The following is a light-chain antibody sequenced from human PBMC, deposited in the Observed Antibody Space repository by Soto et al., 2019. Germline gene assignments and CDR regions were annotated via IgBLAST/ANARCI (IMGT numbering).Light chain of an antibody. CDR3: QQYGGSPRIT. V-gene: IGKV3-20*01. CDR2: GAS. Sequence: EIVLTQSPGTLSLSPGEKATLSCSASERLSSVYLAWYQQRPGQPPRLLIYGASNRATGIPDRFSGSGSGTDFTPIINRLEPEDVAIYYCQQYGGSPRITFGQGTRLEI. J-gene: IGKJ5*01. CDR1: ERLSSVY.